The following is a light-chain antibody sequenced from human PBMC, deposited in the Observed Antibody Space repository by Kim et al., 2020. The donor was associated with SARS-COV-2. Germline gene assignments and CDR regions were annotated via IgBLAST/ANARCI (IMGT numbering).Light chain of an antibody. V-gene: IGLV3-21*04. Sequence: PGKAARITCGGNNIGSKSVNWYHQKPGQAPVLVIYYDSGRPSGIPERFSGSNSGNTATLTISRVEVGDEADYYCQVWDTTSEHVIFGGGTKLTVL. CDR3: QVWDTTSEHVI. J-gene: IGLJ2*01. CDR2: YDS. CDR1: NIGSKS.